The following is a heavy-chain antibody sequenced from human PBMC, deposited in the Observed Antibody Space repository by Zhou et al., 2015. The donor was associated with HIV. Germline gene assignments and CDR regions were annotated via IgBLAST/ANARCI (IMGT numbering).Heavy chain of an antibody. CDR2: IWYDLSNK. J-gene: IGHJ6*02. Sequence: QVQLVESGGGVVQPGRSLRLSCAASGFTFSSYGMHWVRQAPGKGLEWVAVIWYDLSNKYYADSVKGRFTISRDNSKNTLYLQMNSLRAEDTAVYYCAREESYYGSGSYYNVAYHYYYGMDVWGQGTTVTVSS. D-gene: IGHD3-10*01. CDR1: GFTFSSYG. V-gene: IGHV3-33*01. CDR3: AREESYYGSGSYYNVAYHYYYGMDV.